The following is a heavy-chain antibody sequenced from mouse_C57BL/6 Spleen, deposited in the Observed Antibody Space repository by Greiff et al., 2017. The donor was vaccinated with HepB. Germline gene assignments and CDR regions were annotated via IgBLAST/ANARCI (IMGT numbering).Heavy chain of an antibody. CDR1: GYSITSGYY. J-gene: IGHJ2*01. V-gene: IGHV3-6*01. CDR2: ISYDGSN. D-gene: IGHD1-1*01. CDR3: ARGGTVVDYYFDY. Sequence: EVQLQESGPGLVKPSQSLSLTCSVTGYSITSGYYWNWIRQFPGNKLEWMGYISYDGSNNYNPSLKNRISITRDTSKNQFFLKLNSVTTEDTAKYYCARGGTVVDYYFDYWGQGTTLTVSS.